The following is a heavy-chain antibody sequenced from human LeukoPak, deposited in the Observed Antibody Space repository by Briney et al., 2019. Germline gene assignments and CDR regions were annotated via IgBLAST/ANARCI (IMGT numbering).Heavy chain of an antibody. CDR3: ARDRGYTQDY. J-gene: IGHJ4*02. CDR2: INSDGSST. D-gene: IGHD5-12*01. V-gene: IGHV3-74*01. Sequence: AGGSLRLSCAASGFTFSNYWMHWVRQAPGRGLVWVSRINSDGSSTTYADSVKGRFTISRDNAKNTLYLQVNSLRAEDTAVYYCARDRGYTQDYWGQGTLVTVSS. CDR1: GFTFSNYW.